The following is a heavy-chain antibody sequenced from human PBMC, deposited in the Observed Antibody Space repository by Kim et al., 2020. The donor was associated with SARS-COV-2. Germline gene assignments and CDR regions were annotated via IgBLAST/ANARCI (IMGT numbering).Heavy chain of an antibody. J-gene: IGHJ1*01. CDR1: GFTFSSYS. V-gene: IGHV3-21*01. CDR3: ARVGYDSSGYYPEYFQH. Sequence: GGSLRLSCAASGFTFSSYSMNWVRQAPGKGLEWVSSISSSSSYIYYADSVKGRFTISRDNAKNSLYLQMNSLRAEDTAVYYCARVGYDSSGYYPEYFQHWGQGTLVTVSS. CDR2: ISSSSSYI. D-gene: IGHD3-22*01.